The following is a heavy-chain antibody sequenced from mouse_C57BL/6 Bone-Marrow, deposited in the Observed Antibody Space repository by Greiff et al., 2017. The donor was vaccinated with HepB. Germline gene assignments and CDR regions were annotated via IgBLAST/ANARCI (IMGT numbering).Heavy chain of an antibody. V-gene: IGHV1-50*01. CDR1: GYTFTSYW. CDR3: ANYDYDGDAMDY. CDR2: IDPSDSYT. J-gene: IGHJ4*01. Sequence: VQLQQPGAELVKPGASVKLSCKASGYTFTSYWMQWVKQRPGQGLEWIGEIDPSDSYTNYNQKFKGKATLTVDTSSSTAYMQLSSLTSEDSAVYYCANYDYDGDAMDYWGQGTSVTVSS. D-gene: IGHD2-4*01.